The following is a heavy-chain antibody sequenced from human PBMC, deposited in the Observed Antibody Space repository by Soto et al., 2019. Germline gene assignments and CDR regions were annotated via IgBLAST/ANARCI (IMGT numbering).Heavy chain of an antibody. D-gene: IGHD3-9*01. CDR2: ISSSSSYI. CDR3: ARDTSAYYDILTGYSDAFDI. CDR1: GFTFSSYS. J-gene: IGHJ3*02. Sequence: VGSLRLSCAASGFTFSSYSMNWVRQAPGKGLEWVSSISSSSSYIYYADSVKGRFTISRDNAKNSLYLQMNSLRAEDTAVYYCARDTSAYYDILTGYSDAFDIWGQGTMVTVSS. V-gene: IGHV3-21*01.